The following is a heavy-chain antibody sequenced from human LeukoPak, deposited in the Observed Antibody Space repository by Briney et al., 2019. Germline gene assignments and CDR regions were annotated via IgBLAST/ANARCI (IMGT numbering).Heavy chain of an antibody. J-gene: IGHJ3*02. CDR3: ARWDSSGYYYRSAAFDI. CDR1: GYTFSSYA. V-gene: IGHV1-69*06. D-gene: IGHD3-22*01. Sequence: GASVKVSCKASGYTFSSYAISWVRQAPGQGLEWMGGIIPIFGTANYAQKFQGRVTITADKSTSTAYMELSSLRSEDTAVYYCARWDSSGYYYRSAAFDIWGQGTMVTVSS. CDR2: IIPIFGTA.